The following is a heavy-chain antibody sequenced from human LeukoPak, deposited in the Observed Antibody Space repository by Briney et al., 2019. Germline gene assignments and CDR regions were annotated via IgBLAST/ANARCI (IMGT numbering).Heavy chain of an antibody. CDR1: GYTFTSYG. CDR2: ISAYNGNT. V-gene: IGHV1-18*01. Sequence: ASVKVSCKASGYTFTSYGISWVRQAPGQGLEWMGWISAYNGNTNYAQKLQGRVTMTTDTSTSTAYMELRSLRSDDTAVYYCARDSITMVRGVIISFDYWGQGTLVTVSS. CDR3: ARDSITMVRGVIISFDY. D-gene: IGHD3-10*01. J-gene: IGHJ4*02.